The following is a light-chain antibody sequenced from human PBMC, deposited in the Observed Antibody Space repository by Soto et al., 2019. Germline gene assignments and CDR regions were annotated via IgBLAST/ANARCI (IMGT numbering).Light chain of an antibody. J-gene: IGLJ2*01. Sequence: QSALTQPRSVSGSPGQSVTISCTGTSSDVGGYNYVSWYQQHPGKAPKLMIYEVTNRPSGVPDRFSGSKSGNTASLTVTGLQAADEAAYYCSSFAGSNNYVIFGGGTKLTVL. CDR2: EVT. CDR1: SSDVGGYNY. V-gene: IGLV2-8*01. CDR3: SSFAGSNNYVI.